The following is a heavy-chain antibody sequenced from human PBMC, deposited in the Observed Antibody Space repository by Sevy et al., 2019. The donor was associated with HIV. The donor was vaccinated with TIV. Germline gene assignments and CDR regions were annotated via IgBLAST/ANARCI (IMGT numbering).Heavy chain of an antibody. D-gene: IGHD2-15*01. J-gene: IGHJ6*02. V-gene: IGHV3-53*01. Sequence: GGSLRLSCAASGFSVSSNYMSWVRQAPGKGPEWVSVIHSGGKISYADSVQGRFTISRDNSKNTLYLQMNSLRGEDTAVYYCAREDIVLGEDNYYGIDVWGQGTTVTVSS. CDR2: IHSGGKI. CDR3: AREDIVLGEDNYYGIDV. CDR1: GFSVSSNY.